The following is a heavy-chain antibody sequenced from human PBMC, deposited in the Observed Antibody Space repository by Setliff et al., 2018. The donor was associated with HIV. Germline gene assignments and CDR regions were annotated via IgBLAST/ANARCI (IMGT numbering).Heavy chain of an antibody. J-gene: IGHJ3*02. V-gene: IGHV4-4*07. CDR3: ARAPTHYFGNNKSSWPDAFDI. CDR1: GGSITSHY. D-gene: IGHD3-10*01. CDR2: FFTSGNP. Sequence: PSETLSLTCIVSGGSITSHYWNWIRQPAGKGLEWIGSFFTSGNPNYSPSLKSRVTMSVDVSKNGLSLKLNSVTAADTAVYYCARAPTHYFGNNKSSWPDAFDIWGLGTMVTVS.